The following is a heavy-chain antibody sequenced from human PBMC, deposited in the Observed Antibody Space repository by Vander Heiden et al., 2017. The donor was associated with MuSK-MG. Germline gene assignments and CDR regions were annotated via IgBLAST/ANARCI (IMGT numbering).Heavy chain of an antibody. CDR3: ARGRDCSSTSCYPSAFDI. D-gene: IGHD2-2*01. CDR1: GGSISSGGYS. Sequence: QLQLQESGSGLVKPSQTLSLTCAVPGGSISSGGYSWSWIRQPPGKGLEWIGYIYHSGSTYYTPSLKRRVTISVDRSKNQFSLKLSSVTAAETAVYYCARGRDCSSTSCYPSAFDIWGQGTMVTVSS. J-gene: IGHJ3*02. V-gene: IGHV4-30-2*01. CDR2: IYHSGST.